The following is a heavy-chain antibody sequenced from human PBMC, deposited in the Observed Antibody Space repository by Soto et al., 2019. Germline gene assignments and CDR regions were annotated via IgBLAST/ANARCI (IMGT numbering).Heavy chain of an antibody. CDR2: IIPIFGTA. V-gene: IGHV1-69*01. J-gene: IGHJ4*02. CDR1: GGTFSSYS. CDR3: ARDGGRHSGGIDY. D-gene: IGHD1-26*01. Sequence: QVQLVQSGAEVKKPGSSVKVSCKASGGTFSSYSINWVRHAPGQGLEWMGEIIPIFGTANYAQKFQGRVPITADESTSTAYMELSSLRSEDTAVYYCARDGGRHSGGIDYWGQGTLVTVSS.